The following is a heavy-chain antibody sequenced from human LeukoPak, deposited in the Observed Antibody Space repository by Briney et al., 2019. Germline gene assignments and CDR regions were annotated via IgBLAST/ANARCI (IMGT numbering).Heavy chain of an antibody. J-gene: IGHJ4*02. CDR3: ARDVKKYSSGWYGYEPYYSDY. Sequence: GGSLRLSCAASRFTFDDYGMSWVRQAPGKGLEWVSGINWTGGSTGYADSVKGRFTISRDNAKNSLYLQMNSLRAEDTALYYCARDVKKYSSGWYGYEPYYSDYWGQGTLVTVSS. CDR1: RFTFDDYG. D-gene: IGHD6-19*01. CDR2: INWTGGST. V-gene: IGHV3-20*04.